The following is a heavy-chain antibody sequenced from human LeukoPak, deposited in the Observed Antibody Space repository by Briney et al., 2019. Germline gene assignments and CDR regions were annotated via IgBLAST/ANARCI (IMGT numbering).Heavy chain of an antibody. Sequence: GGSLRLSCAASGGTFSSYAISWVRQAPGQGLEWMGGIIPIFGTANYAQKFQGRVTITADESTSTAYMELSSLRSEDTAVYYCARHGQLAYFQHWGQGTLVTVSS. CDR3: ARHGQLAYFQH. CDR1: GGTFSSYA. CDR2: IIPIFGTA. D-gene: IGHD6-6*01. J-gene: IGHJ1*01. V-gene: IGHV1-69*01.